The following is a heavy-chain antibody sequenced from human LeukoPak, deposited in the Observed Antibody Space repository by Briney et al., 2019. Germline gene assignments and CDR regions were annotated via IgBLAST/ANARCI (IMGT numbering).Heavy chain of an antibody. CDR1: RFTFSFYS. CDR2: ISSSGSDT. J-gene: IGHJ4*02. D-gene: IGHD6-19*01. Sequence: GGSLRLSCAASRFTFSFYSMNWVRQAPGKGLEWVSSISSSGSDTYYADSVKGRFTISRDNAKNSLYLQMNSLRAEDTAVYYCARDADEEYKSSWFPDSSGWYLYWGQGTLVTVSS. CDR3: ARDADEEYKSSWFPDSSGWYLY. V-gene: IGHV3-21*01.